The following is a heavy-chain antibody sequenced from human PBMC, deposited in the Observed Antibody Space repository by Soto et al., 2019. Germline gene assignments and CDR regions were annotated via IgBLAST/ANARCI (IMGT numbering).Heavy chain of an antibody. CDR3: STKKMVVVVAASNWFDP. Sequence: PAETLSLTCAASGGSFSGYYWGWIRQPPGKGLEWIGELNHSGSTNYNPALERRVSISADTYYNHTLLKQSSGTAADTAVYYYSTKKMVVVVAASNWFDPWGQGTLVTVSS. J-gene: IGHJ5*02. CDR1: GGSFSGYY. V-gene: IGHV4-34*01. D-gene: IGHD2-15*01. CDR2: LNHSGST.